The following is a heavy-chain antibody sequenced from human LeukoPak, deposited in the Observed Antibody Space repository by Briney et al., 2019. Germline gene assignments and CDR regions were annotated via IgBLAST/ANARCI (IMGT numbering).Heavy chain of an antibody. V-gene: IGHV4-39*01. CDR3: ARLTGDNSY. D-gene: IGHD7-27*01. CDR1: GGSIGSSYYY. J-gene: IGHJ4*02. CDR2: IYYSGST. Sequence: SETLSLTCTVSGGSIGSSYYYWGWIRQPPGRGLEWIGSIYYSGSTYYNPSLKSRVTISVDTSKNQFSLKLSSVTAADTAVYYCARLTGDNSYWGQGTLVTVSS.